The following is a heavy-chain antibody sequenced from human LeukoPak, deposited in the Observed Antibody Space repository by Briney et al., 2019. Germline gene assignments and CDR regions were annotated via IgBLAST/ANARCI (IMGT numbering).Heavy chain of an antibody. Sequence: GGSLRLSCAASGFTFSSYAMSWVRQAPGKGLEWVSAISGSGGSTYYADSVKGRFTISRDNSKNTLYLQMNSLRAEDTAVYYCAKGTRDILRYFDWLPDFYYYYGMDVWGQGTTVTVSS. J-gene: IGHJ6*02. CDR3: AKGTRDILRYFDWLPDFYYYYGMDV. CDR2: ISGSGGST. D-gene: IGHD3-9*01. CDR1: GFTFSSYA. V-gene: IGHV3-23*01.